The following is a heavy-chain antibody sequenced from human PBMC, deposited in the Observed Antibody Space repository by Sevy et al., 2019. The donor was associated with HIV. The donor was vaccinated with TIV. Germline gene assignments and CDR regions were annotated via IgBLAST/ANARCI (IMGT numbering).Heavy chain of an antibody. J-gene: IGHJ3*02. CDR1: GYIFKNYW. V-gene: IGHV5-51*01. CDR3: ARGLYYYDSSGYSDAFDI. Sequence: GESLKISCKGSGYIFKNYWIGWVRQVPGKGLEWMGIFYPGNSDVRYSPSFQGHVTISADKSISAAYLQWRGLKASDTAMYFCARGLYYYDSSGYSDAFDIWGQGTMVTVSS. CDR2: FYPGNSDV. D-gene: IGHD3-22*01.